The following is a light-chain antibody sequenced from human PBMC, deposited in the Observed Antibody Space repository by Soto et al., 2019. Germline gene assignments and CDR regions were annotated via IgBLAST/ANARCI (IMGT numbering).Light chain of an antibody. V-gene: IGKV3-11*01. J-gene: IGKJ1*01. CDR3: QQRSNWPT. Sequence: EIVLTRSPATLSLSPGQRATLSCRASQSVSSYLAWYQQKPGHAPRLLIYDASNRATGIPARFSGSGSGTDFTLTISSIEPEDSAVYYCQQRSNWPTFGQGTKVDI. CDR1: QSVSSY. CDR2: DAS.